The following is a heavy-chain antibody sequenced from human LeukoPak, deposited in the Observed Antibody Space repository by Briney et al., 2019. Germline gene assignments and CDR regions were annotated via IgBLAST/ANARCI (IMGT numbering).Heavy chain of an antibody. CDR2: ISSSSGSI. CDR1: GFTFSSYS. CDR3: ARDWNYYSC. D-gene: IGHD1-1*01. J-gene: IGHJ4*02. V-gene: IGHV3-21*01. Sequence: GGSLRLSCAASGFTFSSYSMNWVRQAPGKGLGWVSSISSSSGSIYYADSVKGRFTISRDNAKNSLYLQMNSLRAEDTAVYYCARDWNYYSCWGQGTLVTVSS.